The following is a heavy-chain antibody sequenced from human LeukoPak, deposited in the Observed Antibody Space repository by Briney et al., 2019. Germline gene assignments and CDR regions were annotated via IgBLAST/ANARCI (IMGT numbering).Heavy chain of an antibody. J-gene: IGHJ5*02. D-gene: IGHD4-17*01. CDR2: VYSSGST. V-gene: IGHV4-39*07. CDR3: ARGYGYLGQFDP. CDR1: TGTISSNKYY. Sequence: SETLSLTCSVSTGTISSNKYYWAWIRQPPGKGLEWIGSVYSSGSTYHNMSLKTRVTVSVDMSKNQFSLKLSSVTAADTAVYFCARGYGYLGQFDPWGPGALVIVSS.